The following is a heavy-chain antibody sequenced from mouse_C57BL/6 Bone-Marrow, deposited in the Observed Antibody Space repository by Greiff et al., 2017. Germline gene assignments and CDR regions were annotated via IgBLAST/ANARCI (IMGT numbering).Heavy chain of an antibody. CDR3: ARKGRVYYGNYETWFAD. CDR1: GFSLTSYG. CDR2: IWSGGST. D-gene: IGHD2-1*01. Sequence: VQLQQSGPGLVQPSQSLSITCTVSGFSLTSYGVHWVRQSPGKGLEWLGVIWSGGSTDYTAAFISRLSISKDNSKSQVFFTMNSLQADDTAIYYCARKGRVYYGNYETWFADWGQGTLVTVSA. V-gene: IGHV2-2*01. J-gene: IGHJ3*01.